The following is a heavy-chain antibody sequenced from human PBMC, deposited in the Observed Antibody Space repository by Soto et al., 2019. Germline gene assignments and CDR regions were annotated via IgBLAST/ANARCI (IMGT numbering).Heavy chain of an antibody. V-gene: IGHV3-74*01. Sequence: EVQLVDSGGGLVQPGGALRLSCAASEFTFRSYWMHWVRQSPGKGLVWVSRISGDGSSTNYADSVKGRVTISRDNAKNTVYLQIDSLRAEDTAVYYCARSLPGTYGAFDLWGQGTVVTVSS. D-gene: IGHD1-7*01. CDR3: ARSLPGTYGAFDL. CDR2: ISGDGSST. CDR1: EFTFRSYW. J-gene: IGHJ3*01.